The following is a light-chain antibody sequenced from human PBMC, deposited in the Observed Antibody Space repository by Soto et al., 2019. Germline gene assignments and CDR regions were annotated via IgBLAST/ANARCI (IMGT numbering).Light chain of an antibody. J-gene: IGKJ5*01. CDR3: QQANSFPSP. V-gene: IGKV1-12*02. CDR2: AAS. CDR1: QSISSY. Sequence: DIPMTQSPSSVSASVGDRVTITFRASQSISSYLNWYQQKPGKAPKLLIYAASSLQSGVPSRFSGSGSGTDFTLTISSLQPEDFATYYCQQANSFPSPFGQGTRLAI.